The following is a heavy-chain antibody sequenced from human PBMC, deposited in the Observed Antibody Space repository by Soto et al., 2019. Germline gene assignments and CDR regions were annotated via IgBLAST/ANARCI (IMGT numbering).Heavy chain of an antibody. CDR2: IWYDGSNE. CDR3: ASALETGDY. J-gene: IGHJ4*02. V-gene: IGHV3-33*03. D-gene: IGHD3-10*01. Sequence: QVQLVESGGGVVQPGRSLRLSCASSGFTFSNYGMHWVRQAPGKGPEWVAVIWYDGSNEQYADSVKGRFTISRDNSKTTLYLQMNSLRAEDTAVYYCASALETGDYWVQGTLVTVSS. CDR1: GFTFSNYG.